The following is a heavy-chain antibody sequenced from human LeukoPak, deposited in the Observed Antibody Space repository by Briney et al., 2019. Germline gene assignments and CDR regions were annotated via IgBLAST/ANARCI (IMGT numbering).Heavy chain of an antibody. V-gene: IGHV5-51*01. J-gene: IGHJ5*02. CDR2: IYPDGSDT. CDR1: GYSFTTYW. CDR3: ARHVDSSGWPNWFDP. D-gene: IGHD6-19*01. Sequence: GESLKISCKGSGYSFTTYWIGWVRQMPGKGLEWMGIIYPDGSDTRYSPSFQGQVTISADKSISTAYLQWSSLKASDTAIYYCARHVDSSGWPNWFDPWGQGTLVTVSS.